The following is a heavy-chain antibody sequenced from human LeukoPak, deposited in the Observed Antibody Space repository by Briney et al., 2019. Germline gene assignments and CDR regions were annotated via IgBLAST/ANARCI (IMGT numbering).Heavy chain of an antibody. J-gene: IGHJ4*02. CDR2: IYYSGST. Sequence: SETLSLTCSVSGASFSDYYWSWVRQPPGKGLEWIGYIYYSGSTNYNPSLKSRVTISVDTSKNQFSLKLSSVTAADTAVYYCARDSGDTALDYWGQGTLVTVSS. D-gene: IGHD5-18*01. V-gene: IGHV4-59*01. CDR1: GASFSDYY. CDR3: ARDSGDTALDY.